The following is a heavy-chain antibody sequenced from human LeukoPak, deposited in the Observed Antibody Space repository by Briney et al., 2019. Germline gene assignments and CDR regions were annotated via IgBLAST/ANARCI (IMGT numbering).Heavy chain of an antibody. CDR3: ARYLAAGYFDL. V-gene: IGHV4-59*08. CDR2: IYYTGSA. Sequence: PSETLSLTCTVSGGSIVSYYWSWIRQPPGKGLEWIGYIYYTGSANYNPSLKGRVTISVDTSKNQLSLKLSSVTAADTAVYYCARYLAAGYFDLWGRGTLVTVSS. D-gene: IGHD6-25*01. CDR1: GGSIVSYY. J-gene: IGHJ2*01.